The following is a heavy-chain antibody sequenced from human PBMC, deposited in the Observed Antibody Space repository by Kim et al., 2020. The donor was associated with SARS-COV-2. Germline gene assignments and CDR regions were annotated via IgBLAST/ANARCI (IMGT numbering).Heavy chain of an antibody. D-gene: IGHD6-13*01. Sequence: GGSLRLSCAASGFTFSSYAMHWVRQAPGKGLEWVAVISYDGSNKYYADSVKGRFTISRDNSKNTLYLQMNSLRAEDTAVYYCARDPGIAAAEEYWGQGTLVTVSS. V-gene: IGHV3-30-3*01. CDR3: ARDPGIAAAEEY. CDR1: GFTFSSYA. CDR2: ISYDGSNK. J-gene: IGHJ4*02.